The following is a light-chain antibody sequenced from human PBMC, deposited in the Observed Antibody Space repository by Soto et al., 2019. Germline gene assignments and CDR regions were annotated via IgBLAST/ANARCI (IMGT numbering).Light chain of an antibody. V-gene: IGKV1-5*03. CDR2: KAS. Sequence: DIQMTQSPSSLSASVGGSVTITCRASQSISSYLNWYQQKPGKAPKLLIYKASTLKSGIPSRFSGSGSGTEFTLTISSLQPDDFAAYYCQHYNSYSEAFGQGTKVDIK. CDR1: QSISSY. J-gene: IGKJ1*01. CDR3: QHYNSYSEA.